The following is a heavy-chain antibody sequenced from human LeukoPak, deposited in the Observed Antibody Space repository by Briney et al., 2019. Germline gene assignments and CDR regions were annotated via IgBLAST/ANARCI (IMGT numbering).Heavy chain of an antibody. Sequence: SETLSLTCAVYGGSFSGYYWSWIRQPPGKGLEWIGEINHSGSTNYNPSLKSRVTISVDTSKNQFSLKLSSVTAADTAVYYCARGSRIAYYYGSGSYSYWGQGTLVTVSS. D-gene: IGHD3-10*01. V-gene: IGHV4-34*01. J-gene: IGHJ4*02. CDR3: ARGSRIAYYYGSGSYSY. CDR1: GGSFSGYY. CDR2: INHSGST.